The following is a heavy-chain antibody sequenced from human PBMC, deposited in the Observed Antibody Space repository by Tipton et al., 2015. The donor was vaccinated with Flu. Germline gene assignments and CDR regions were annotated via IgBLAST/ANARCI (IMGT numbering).Heavy chain of an antibody. V-gene: IGHV4-39*01. CDR1: GGSVSNTSYY. Sequence: TLSLTCSVSGGSVSNTSYYWGWIRQPPGKGLEWIALTYHNGDNFYNPALLSRVTVSADTSKNQFFLRLTSVTAADTAVYYCAKTMALGGSVMNWFDAWGQGTLVSVSS. J-gene: IGHJ5*02. D-gene: IGHD5-12*01. CDR3: AKTMALGGSVMNWFDA. CDR2: TYHNGDN.